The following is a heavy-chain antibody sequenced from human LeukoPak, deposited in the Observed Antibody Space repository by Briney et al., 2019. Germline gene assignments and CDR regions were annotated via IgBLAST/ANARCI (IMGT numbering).Heavy chain of an antibody. J-gene: IGHJ3*02. CDR1: GGSINSSSRNSYY. D-gene: IGHD6-19*01. CDR2: IYYSGTT. Sequence: SETLSLTCTVSGGSINSSSRNSYYWGWIRQPPGKGLEWVGGIYYSGTTYYSPSLKSRVTMSVDMSKNQFSLRLSSVTAADTAVYYCVRTYSIGWSLGAFDIWGQGTMVTVSS. CDR3: VRTYSIGWSLGAFDI. V-gene: IGHV4-39*01.